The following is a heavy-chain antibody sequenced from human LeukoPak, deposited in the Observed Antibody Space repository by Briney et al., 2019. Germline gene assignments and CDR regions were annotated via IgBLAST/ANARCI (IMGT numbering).Heavy chain of an antibody. J-gene: IGHJ4*02. CDR1: GYTFTTYY. Sequence: ASVKVSCKASGYTFTTYYMNWVRQAPGQGLEWMGYITPSSGSTRYTQKFQGRVSMTSDTSTTTVYMELSSLRSEDTAVFYCARGSGGGYGGRYFDSWGQGTLVTVSS. D-gene: IGHD5-12*01. V-gene: IGHV1-46*01. CDR2: ITPSSGST. CDR3: ARGSGGGYGGRYFDS.